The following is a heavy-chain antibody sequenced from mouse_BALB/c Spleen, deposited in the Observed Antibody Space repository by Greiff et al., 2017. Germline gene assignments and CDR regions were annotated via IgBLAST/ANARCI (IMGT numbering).Heavy chain of an antibody. CDR1: GYTFTSYW. CDR2: INPSNGRT. V-gene: IGHV1S81*02. Sequence: VQLQQPGAELVKPGASVKLSCKASGYTFTSYWMHWVKQRPGQGLEWIGEINPSNGRTNYNEKFKSKATLTVDKSSSTAYMQLSSLTSEDSAVYYCARDGTRYAMDYWGQGTSVTVSS. J-gene: IGHJ4*01. CDR3: ARDGTRYAMDY. D-gene: IGHD4-1*01.